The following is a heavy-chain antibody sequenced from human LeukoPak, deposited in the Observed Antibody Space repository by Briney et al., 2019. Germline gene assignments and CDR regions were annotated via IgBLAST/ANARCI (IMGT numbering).Heavy chain of an antibody. J-gene: IGHJ4*02. CDR1: GYSFSDYF. CDR2: VNPNRGDT. CDR3: ATDPAKYDSTDYFDY. V-gene: IGHV1-2*02. D-gene: IGHD3-16*01. Sequence: ASVKVSCKASGYSFSDYFIYWVRQAPGQRLELMGWVNPNRGDTNYAQKFQGRVSMTRDTSITTVYMELSRLRSDDTAVYYCATDPAKYDSTDYFDYRGQGTLVTVSS.